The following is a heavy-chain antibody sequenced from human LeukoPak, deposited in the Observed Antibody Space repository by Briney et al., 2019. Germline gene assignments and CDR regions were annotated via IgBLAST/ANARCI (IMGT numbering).Heavy chain of an antibody. CDR2: TIPIFGTA. CDR1: EGTFSSYA. J-gene: IGHJ6*03. CDR3: ARDWRHYYGPQGYYMDV. D-gene: IGHD3-10*01. Sequence: SSVKVSCKASEGTFSSYAISWVRQAPGQGLEWLGGTIPIFGTANNAKKFQGRVTNTADEATTTTNQELSSLRSEDTAVYYCARDWRHYYGPQGYYMDVWGKGTTVTVSS. V-gene: IGHV1-69*01.